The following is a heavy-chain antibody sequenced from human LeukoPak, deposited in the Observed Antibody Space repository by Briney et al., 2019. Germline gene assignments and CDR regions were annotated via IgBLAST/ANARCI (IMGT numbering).Heavy chain of an antibody. CDR2: IHPHGIF. V-gene: IGHV4-34*01. Sequence: SGTLSLTCAVHGGSCDDYYCSWIRQPPGKGLEWIGEIHPHGIFYYNSSLTSRLTISIDTSKSQFSLRLTSVTAADTAFYYCARGRDRSKAGDLWGQGSLVIVSS. CDR3: ARGRDRSKAGDL. J-gene: IGHJ5*02. D-gene: IGHD5-24*01. CDR1: GGSCDDYY.